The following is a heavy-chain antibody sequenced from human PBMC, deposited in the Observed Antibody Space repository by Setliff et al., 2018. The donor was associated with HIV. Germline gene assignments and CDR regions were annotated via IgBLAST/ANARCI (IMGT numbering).Heavy chain of an antibody. CDR1: GYTLTGYY. CDR2: INSNSGGT. CDR3: ARGTTTAGLIDY. J-gene: IGHJ4*02. Sequence: ASVKVSCKASGYTLTGYYMHWVRQAPGQGLEWMGWINSNSGGTNYAQKFQGRVTMTRATSISTAYMELSSLRSDDTAVYFCARGTTTAGLIDYWGQGTLVTVSS. V-gene: IGHV1-2*02. D-gene: IGHD4-4*01.